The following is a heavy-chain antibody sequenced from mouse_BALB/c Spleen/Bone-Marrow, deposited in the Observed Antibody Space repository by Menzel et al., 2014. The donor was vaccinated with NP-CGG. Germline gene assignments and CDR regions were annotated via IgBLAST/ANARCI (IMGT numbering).Heavy chain of an antibody. CDR2: ISSGSTAI. CDR1: GFTFSSFG. D-gene: IGHD4-1*01. V-gene: IGHV5-17*02. CDR3: ARGGNWDDFDV. J-gene: IGHJ1*01. Sequence: EVQLVESGGGLVQPGGSRKLSCAASGFTFSSFGMHWVRQAPEKGPEWVAYISSGSTAICYADTVKGRFTISRDNPKNTLFLQMTSLRSEDTAMYYCARGGNWDDFDVWGAGTTVTVSS.